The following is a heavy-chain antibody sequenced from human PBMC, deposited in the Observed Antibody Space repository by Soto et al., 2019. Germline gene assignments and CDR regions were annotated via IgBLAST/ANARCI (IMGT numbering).Heavy chain of an antibody. CDR1: GGSISSYY. D-gene: IGHD3-16*02. CDR2: IYYSGST. V-gene: IGHV4-59*01. Sequence: QVQLQESGPGLVKPSETLSLTCTVSGGSISSYYWSWIRQPPGKGLEWIGYIYYSGSTNYNPSLKSRVTISVDTSKNQFSLKLSSVTAADTAVYYCARRFSLHLGELSKDYFDYWGQGTLVTVSS. J-gene: IGHJ4*02. CDR3: ARRFSLHLGELSKDYFDY.